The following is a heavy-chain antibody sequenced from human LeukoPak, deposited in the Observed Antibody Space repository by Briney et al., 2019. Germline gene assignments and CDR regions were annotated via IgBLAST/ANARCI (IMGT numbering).Heavy chain of an antibody. D-gene: IGHD6-13*01. CDR2: ISGSGDST. CDR3: ARGVIAAAGFFDF. J-gene: IGHJ4*02. Sequence: GGSLRLSCAASGFTSSSYTMSWVRQAPGKGLGWVSAISGSGDSTYYADSVKGRFTISRDNSKNTLFLQMNSLRAEDTAVYYCARGVIAAAGFFDFWGQGALVTVSS. CDR1: GFTSSSYT. V-gene: IGHV3-23*01.